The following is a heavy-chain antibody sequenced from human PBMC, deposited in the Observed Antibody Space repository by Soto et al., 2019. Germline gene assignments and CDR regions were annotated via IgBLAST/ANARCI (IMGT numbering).Heavy chain of an antibody. CDR1: GFTFSSYG. J-gene: IGHJ3*02. Sequence: PGGSLRLSCAASGFTFSSYGMHWVRQAPGKGLEWVAVIWYDGSNKYYADSVKGRFTISRDNSKNTLYLQMNSLRAEDTAVYYCARGTPRYYYDSSCYSLNDACDIWGQGTMVTVSS. D-gene: IGHD3-22*01. CDR2: IWYDGSNK. V-gene: IGHV3-33*01. CDR3: ARGTPRYYYDSSCYSLNDACDI.